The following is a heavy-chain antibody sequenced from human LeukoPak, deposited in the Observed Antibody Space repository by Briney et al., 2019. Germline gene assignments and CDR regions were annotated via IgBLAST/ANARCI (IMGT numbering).Heavy chain of an antibody. D-gene: IGHD1/OR15-1a*01. Sequence: GGSLRLSCAASGFNFNRFGMHWVRQAPGKGLEWVAHIRNDGSIQAYAASVKGRFTISRDNFKNTLYLQMIGLRDEDTALYYCVKEETGTFPGAHWGQGTLVTVSS. CDR1: GFNFNRFG. J-gene: IGHJ4*02. CDR3: VKEETGTFPGAH. CDR2: IRNDGSIQ. V-gene: IGHV3-30*02.